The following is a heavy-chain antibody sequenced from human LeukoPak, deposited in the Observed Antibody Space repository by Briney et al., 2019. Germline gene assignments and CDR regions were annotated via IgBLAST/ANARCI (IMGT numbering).Heavy chain of an antibody. CDR2: IYPFDSDT. J-gene: IGHJ4*02. Sequence: GESLKISCKGSGYSFTSYWIGWVRQMPGKGLEWMGIIYPFDSDTRYSPSFQGQVTNSADKSISTAYLQWSRLKASDTAMYYCARSSSTSRNFDYWGQGTLVNVSS. D-gene: IGHD2-2*01. CDR1: GYSFTSYW. CDR3: ARSSSTSRNFDY. V-gene: IGHV5-51*01.